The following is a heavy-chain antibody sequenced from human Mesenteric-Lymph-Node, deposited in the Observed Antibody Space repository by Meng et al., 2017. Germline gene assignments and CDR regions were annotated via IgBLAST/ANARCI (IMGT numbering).Heavy chain of an antibody. CDR1: GGSISSSSYY. V-gene: IGHV4-39*01. CDR2: IYYSGST. D-gene: IGHD6-19*01. Sequence: QLQLQESGPGLVKTSETLSLTCPVSGGSISSSSYYWGWIRQPPGKGLEWIGSIYYSGSTYYNPSLKSRVTISVDTSKNQFSLKLSSVTAADTAVYYCARIAVAGTFDYWGQGTLVTVSS. CDR3: ARIAVAGTFDY. J-gene: IGHJ4*02.